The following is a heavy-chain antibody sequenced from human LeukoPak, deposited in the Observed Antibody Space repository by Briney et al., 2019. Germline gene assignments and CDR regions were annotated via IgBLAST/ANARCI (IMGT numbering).Heavy chain of an antibody. CDR3: AREQAARLDY. CDR1: GFTFSSYS. D-gene: IGHD6-6*01. CDR2: ISSGSSTV. V-gene: IGHV3-48*01. Sequence: GGSLRLSCAASGFTFSSYSMTWVRQTPGKGLQWVSYISSGSSTVHYADSVRGRFTISRDNAKNSLYLQMNSLRAEDTAVYYCAREQAARLDYWGQGTLVTVSS. J-gene: IGHJ4*02.